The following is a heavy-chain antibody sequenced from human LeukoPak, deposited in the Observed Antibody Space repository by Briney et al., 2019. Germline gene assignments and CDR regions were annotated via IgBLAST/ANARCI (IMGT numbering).Heavy chain of an antibody. CDR2: IYHSGST. D-gene: IGHD3-3*01. V-gene: IGHV4-38-2*01. Sequence: SETLSLTCAVSGYSISSGYYWGWIRQPPGKGLEWIGSIYHSGSTYYNPSLKSRVTISVDTSKSQFSLKLSSVTAADTAVYYCASFTYYDFWSGYYPFDYWGQGTLVTVSS. CDR3: ASFTYYDFWSGYYPFDY. J-gene: IGHJ4*02. CDR1: GYSISSGYY.